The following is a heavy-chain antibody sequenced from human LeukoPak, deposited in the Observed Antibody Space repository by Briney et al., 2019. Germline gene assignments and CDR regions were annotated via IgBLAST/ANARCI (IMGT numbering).Heavy chain of an antibody. J-gene: IGHJ4*02. D-gene: IGHD1-26*01. V-gene: IGHV3-74*01. Sequence: PGGSLRLSCAASGFTFSSYWMHWVREAPGKGLVWVSRINSDGSSTSYADSVKGRFTISRDNAKNTLYLQMNSLRVEDTAVYYCARVAVGRYDFDYRGQGTLVTVTS. CDR1: GFTFSSYW. CDR2: INSDGSST. CDR3: ARVAVGRYDFDY.